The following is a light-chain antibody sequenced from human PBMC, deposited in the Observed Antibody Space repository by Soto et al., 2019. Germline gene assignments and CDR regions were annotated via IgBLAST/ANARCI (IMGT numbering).Light chain of an antibody. V-gene: IGLV1-40*01. Sequence: QSVVTQPPSVSGAPGQRVTIPCTESRSNIGADYDVHWYQQFPGRAPKLLIYGNKNRPSGVPDRFSGSKSGTSASLDITGLQAEDEADYYCQSFDTRLNTVIFGGGTKLTVL. CDR2: GNK. CDR3: QSFDTRLNTVI. CDR1: RSNIGADYD. J-gene: IGLJ2*01.